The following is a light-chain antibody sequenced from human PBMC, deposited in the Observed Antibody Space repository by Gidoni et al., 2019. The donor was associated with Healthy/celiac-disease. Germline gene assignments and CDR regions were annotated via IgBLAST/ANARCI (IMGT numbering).Light chain of an antibody. Sequence: IVLTQSPATLSLSPGERATLSCRARQSVSSYLAWYQQTPGQAPRLLIDDASNRATGIPARFSGSGSGTDFTLTISSLETEDFAVYYCQQRSNWRYTFGQGTKLEIK. CDR3: QQRSNWRYT. J-gene: IGKJ2*01. CDR1: QSVSSY. V-gene: IGKV3-11*01. CDR2: DAS.